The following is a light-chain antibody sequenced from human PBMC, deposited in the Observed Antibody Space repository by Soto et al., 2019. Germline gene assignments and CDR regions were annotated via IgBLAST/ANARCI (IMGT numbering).Light chain of an antibody. CDR1: QGISNY. J-gene: IGKJ2*01. Sequence: DIQMTQSPSSLSASVGDRVTITCRASQGISNYLAWYQQXXXXVPKLLIYAASTLQSGVPSRFSGSGSGTDFTLTISSLQPEDVATYYCQKYNSAPYTFGQGTKLEIK. CDR3: QKYNSAPYT. V-gene: IGKV1-27*01. CDR2: AAS.